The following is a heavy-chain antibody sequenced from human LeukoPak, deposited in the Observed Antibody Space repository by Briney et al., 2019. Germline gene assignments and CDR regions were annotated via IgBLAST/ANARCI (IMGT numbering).Heavy chain of an antibody. CDR3: ARDGEQQLVPPYYYGMDV. D-gene: IGHD6-13*01. CDR1: GGSISNYF. J-gene: IGHJ6*02. V-gene: IGHV4-4*07. CDR2: IYASGST. Sequence: RSSETLSLTCTVSGGSISNYFWTWIRQPAGKRLEWIGRIYASGSTNYNPSLRSRLTMSVDTSKNQFSLKLSSVTVADTAVYYCARDGEQQLVPPYYYGMDVWGQGMTVTVSS.